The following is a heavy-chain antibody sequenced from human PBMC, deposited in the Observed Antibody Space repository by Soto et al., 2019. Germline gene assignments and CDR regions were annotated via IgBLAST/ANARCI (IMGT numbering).Heavy chain of an antibody. CDR3: ARGTRSGSYYYYGLDV. J-gene: IGHJ6*02. V-gene: IGHV1-69*06. CDR2: IIPIFGTT. CDR1: GGTFSSYA. Sequence: QVQLVQSGAEVKKPGSSVKVSCKASGGTFSSYAISWVRQAPGQGLEWMGGIIPIFGTTNYARRFQGRVTITADKSTSTAYRELRSLRSEDTAVYYCARGTRSGSYYYYGLDVWGQGTTVTVSS. D-gene: IGHD1-26*01.